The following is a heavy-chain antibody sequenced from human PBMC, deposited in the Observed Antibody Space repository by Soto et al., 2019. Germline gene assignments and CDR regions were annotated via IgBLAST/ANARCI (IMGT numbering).Heavy chain of an antibody. D-gene: IGHD3-3*01. V-gene: IGHV4-59*01. CDR2: IYYSGST. J-gene: IGHJ4*02. CDR3: ARVGYDFWSGYYFDY. CDR1: GGSISSYY. Sequence: SETLSLTCTVSGGSISSYYWSWIRQPPGKGLEWIGYIYYSGSTNYNPSLKSPVTISVDTSKNQFSLKLSSVTAADTAVYYCARVGYDFWSGYYFDYWGQGTLVTVSS.